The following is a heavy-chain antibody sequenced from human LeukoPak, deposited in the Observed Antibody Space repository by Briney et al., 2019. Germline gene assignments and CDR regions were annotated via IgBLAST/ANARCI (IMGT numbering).Heavy chain of an antibody. CDR3: ARAYGSGYENYYGMDV. CDR2: IYYGGST. D-gene: IGHD5-12*01. J-gene: IGHJ6*02. V-gene: IGHV4-30-4*01. Sequence: SQTLSLTCTVSGGSISSGDYYWSWIRQPPGAGLEWIGSIYYGGSTYYNPSLKSRVTISVDTSKNQFSLKLSSVTAADTAVYYCARAYGSGYENYYGMDVWGQGTTVTVSS. CDR1: GGSISSGDYY.